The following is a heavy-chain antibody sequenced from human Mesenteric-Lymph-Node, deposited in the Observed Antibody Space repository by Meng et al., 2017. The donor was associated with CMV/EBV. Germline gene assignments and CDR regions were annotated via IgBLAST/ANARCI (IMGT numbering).Heavy chain of an antibody. CDR3: AREDKRVPTATSYYYGMDV. D-gene: IGHD2-15*01. J-gene: IGHJ6*02. CDR1: SGSISSDSYY. V-gene: IGHV4-61*01. CDR2: IYYSGST. Sequence: SETLSLTCTVSSGSISSDSYYWSWIRQPPGMGLEWIGYIYYSGSTNYNPSLKSRVSISVDTSKNQVSLKLSSVTAADTAVYYCAREDKRVPTATSYYYGMDVWGQGTTVTVSS.